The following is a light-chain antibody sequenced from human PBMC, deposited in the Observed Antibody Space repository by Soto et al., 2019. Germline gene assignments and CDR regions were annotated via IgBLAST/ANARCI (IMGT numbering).Light chain of an antibody. J-gene: IGLJ1*01. CDR1: SSDVGGYNY. CDR2: DVK. V-gene: IGLV2-11*01. Sequence: QSALTQPRSVSGSPGQSLTISCTGTSSDVGGYNYVSWYQQYPGKAPKVMIYDVKTRPSGVPDRFSGSKSGNTASLTISGLQAEDGADYYCCSYAGSYTFVFGTGAKVTVL. CDR3: CSYAGSYTFV.